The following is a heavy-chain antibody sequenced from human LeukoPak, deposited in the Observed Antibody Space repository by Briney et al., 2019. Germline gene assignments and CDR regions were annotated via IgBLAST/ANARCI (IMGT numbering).Heavy chain of an antibody. CDR1: GASLSSYH. Sequence: PSETLSLTCTVCGASLSSYHGRWIRQPPEKGLEWVGYIYTSVTTNYSPSLKSRVIISVDTSKNQFSLKLSSVTAADTAVYYCGGIVTAGTVDYWGQGILVTVSS. CDR2: IYTSVTT. CDR3: GGIVTAGTVDY. D-gene: IGHD2-2*01. J-gene: IGHJ4*02. V-gene: IGHV4-4*09.